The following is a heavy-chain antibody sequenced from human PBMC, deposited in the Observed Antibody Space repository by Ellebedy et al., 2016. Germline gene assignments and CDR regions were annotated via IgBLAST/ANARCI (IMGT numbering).Heavy chain of an antibody. D-gene: IGHD3-22*01. J-gene: IGHJ3*02. Sequence: GGSLRLSCAASGFSFAEYAIHWVRQAPGKGLEWVSGISSTSAATAYADSVKGRSTISRDNAKKSLYLQMNRLRVEDTAVYHCVKLGYYDSSGYNYRTLRDDDGFDIWGQGTMVTASS. V-gene: IGHV3-9*01. CDR1: GFSFAEYA. CDR2: ISSTSAAT. CDR3: VKLGYYDSSGYNYRTLRDDDGFDI.